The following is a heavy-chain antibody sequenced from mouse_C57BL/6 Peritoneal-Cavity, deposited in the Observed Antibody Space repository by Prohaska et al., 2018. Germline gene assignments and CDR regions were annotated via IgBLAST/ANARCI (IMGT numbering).Heavy chain of an antibody. V-gene: IGHV1-69*01. CDR3: ARLDGHFDY. CDR2: IEPSDSYT. J-gene: IGHJ2*01. D-gene: IGHD1-1*01. CDR1: GYTFTSYW. Sequence: QVQLQQPGAELVMPGASVKLSCKASGYTFTSYWMHWVKQRPGQGLEWIGEIEPSDSYTNYNQKFKGKATLTVDKSSSTAYMQLSSLTSEDSAVYYCARLDGHFDYWGQGTTLTVSS.